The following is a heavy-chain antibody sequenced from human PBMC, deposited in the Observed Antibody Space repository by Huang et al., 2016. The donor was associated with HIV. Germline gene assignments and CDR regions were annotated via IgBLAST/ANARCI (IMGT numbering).Heavy chain of an antibody. Sequence: QVQLRQWGAGLVKPSETLSLTCAVYGGSFSGYYWTWIRQSPGKGLEWIGEINHIGKTNYQPSLKSRVTISKDTAKKQFSLQLTAVSAADTGVYFCAREKAADSAWYGVYYFDYWGEGALVTVTS. CDR2: INHIGKT. CDR1: GGSFSGYY. D-gene: IGHD6-19*01. J-gene: IGHJ4*02. CDR3: AREKAADSAWYGVYYFDY. V-gene: IGHV4-34*01.